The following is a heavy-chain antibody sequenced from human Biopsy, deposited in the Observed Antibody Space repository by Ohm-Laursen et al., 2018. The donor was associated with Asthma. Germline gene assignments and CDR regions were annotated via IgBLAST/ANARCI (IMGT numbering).Heavy chain of an antibody. CDR1: GGSISSSHFQ. Sequence: GTLSLTCTVSGGSISSSHFQWGWIRQPPGKGLEWIGNTYYGGTTYYNPSLKSRVTMSIDSSKNQLSLKLTSVTAADTAVYYCATLRVYCRGANCFFFNYWGQGTLVTVSS. J-gene: IGHJ4*02. CDR3: ATLRVYCRGANCFFFNY. CDR2: TYYGGTT. D-gene: IGHD2-2*01. V-gene: IGHV4-39*07.